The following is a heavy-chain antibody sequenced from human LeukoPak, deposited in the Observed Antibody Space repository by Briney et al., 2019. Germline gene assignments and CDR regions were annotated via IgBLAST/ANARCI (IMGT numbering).Heavy chain of an antibody. D-gene: IGHD2-15*01. J-gene: IGHJ6*03. Sequence: GASVKVSCKASGYTFTSYYMHWVRQAPGQGLEWMGWINPNSGGTNYAPKFQGRVSMTRDTSISTAYMELSRLRSDDTAVYYCARGVVAATFYYYMDVWGKGTTVTVSS. CDR2: INPNSGGT. V-gene: IGHV1-2*02. CDR1: GYTFTSYY. CDR3: ARGVVAATFYYYMDV.